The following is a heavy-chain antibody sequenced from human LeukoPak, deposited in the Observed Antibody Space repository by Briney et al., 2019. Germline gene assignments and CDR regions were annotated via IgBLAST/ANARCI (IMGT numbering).Heavy chain of an antibody. D-gene: IGHD1-26*01. V-gene: IGHV3-7*01. CDR1: GFTFSTSW. Sequence: GGSLRLSCAASGFTFSTSWMNWVRQAPGKGLEWVASINPDGREKYSVDSVKGRFTISRDNAKNSLYLQMNGLRAEDTAVYYCTSRGGSYPDYWGQGTLVTVSS. J-gene: IGHJ4*02. CDR2: INPDGREK. CDR3: TSRGGSYPDY.